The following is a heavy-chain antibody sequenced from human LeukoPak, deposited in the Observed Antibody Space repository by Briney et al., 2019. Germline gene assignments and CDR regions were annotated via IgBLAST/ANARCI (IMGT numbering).Heavy chain of an antibody. V-gene: IGHV5-51*01. CDR1: GYRFTVYW. D-gene: IGHD5-18*01. Sequence: GESLKISCKASGYRFTVYWIAWVRQMPGKGLEWMGSIYSGDSEARYSPSSQGPVTMSVDKSISTAYLQWGSLKASDTATYYCARHYTAMTQFDYWGQGTLVTVSS. CDR3: ARHYTAMTQFDY. J-gene: IGHJ4*02. CDR2: IYSGDSEA.